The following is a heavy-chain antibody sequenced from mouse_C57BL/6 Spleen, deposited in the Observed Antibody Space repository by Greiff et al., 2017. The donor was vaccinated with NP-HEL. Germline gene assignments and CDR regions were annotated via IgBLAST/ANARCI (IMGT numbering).Heavy chain of an antibody. CDR1: GFNIKDDY. CDR3: TTEPYFDV. Sequence: DVQLVESGAELVRPGASVKLSCTASGFNIKDDYMHWVKQRPEQGLEWIGWIDPENGDTEYASKFQGKATITADTSSNTAYLQLSSLTSEDTAVYYCTTEPYFDVWGKGTPVTVSS. J-gene: IGHJ1*03. CDR2: IDPENGDT. V-gene: IGHV14-4*01.